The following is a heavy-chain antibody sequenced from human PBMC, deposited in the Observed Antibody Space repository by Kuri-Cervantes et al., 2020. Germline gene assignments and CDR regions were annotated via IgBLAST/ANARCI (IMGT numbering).Heavy chain of an antibody. D-gene: IGHD2-21*02. V-gene: IGHV4-59*01. J-gene: IGHJ4*02. CDR1: GGSISSYS. Sequence: SETLSLTCTVSGGSISSYSWSWIRQPPGKGLESIGYIYYTGSTSYKPSLKSRVTISVDTSKNQVSLKLSSVTAADTAVYYCAREVTDWGQGTLVTVSS. CDR3: AREVTD. CDR2: IYYTGST.